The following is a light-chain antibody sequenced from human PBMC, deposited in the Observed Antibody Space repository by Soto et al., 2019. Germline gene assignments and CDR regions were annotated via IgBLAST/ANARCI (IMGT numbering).Light chain of an antibody. CDR2: DTS. J-gene: IGKJ1*01. CDR3: QQYGTSPQT. CDR1: QSVTSNY. Sequence: EIVLTQSPATLSSSPGERATLSCRASQSVTSNYLAWYQQKPGQAPGLLIYDTSTRASGVPDRFSGSGSGTEFTLTISRLEPEDFAVYYCQQYGTSPQTFGQGTKVDIK. V-gene: IGKV3-20*01.